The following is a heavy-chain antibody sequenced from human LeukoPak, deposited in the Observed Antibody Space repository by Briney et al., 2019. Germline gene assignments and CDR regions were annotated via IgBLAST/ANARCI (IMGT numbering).Heavy chain of an antibody. V-gene: IGHV3-23*01. Sequence: GGSLRLSCVVSGFTFSTYAMSWVRRAPGKGLEWFAFISGSGRNTYYADSVKGRFTISRDNFRNTLSLQMNSLRPDDTAIYYCAKDEGVVLSTSFDFGHWGQGTLVAVSS. CDR1: GFTFSTYA. CDR3: AKDEGVVLSTSFDFGH. J-gene: IGHJ4*02. D-gene: IGHD3-10*01. CDR2: ISGSGRNT.